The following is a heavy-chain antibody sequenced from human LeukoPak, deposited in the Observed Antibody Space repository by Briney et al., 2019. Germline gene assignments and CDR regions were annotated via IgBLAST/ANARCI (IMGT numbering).Heavy chain of an antibody. J-gene: IGHJ4*02. CDR3: AKAQAHSGYDLSEDY. V-gene: IGHV3-30*18. CDR1: GFTFSSYG. D-gene: IGHD5-12*01. Sequence: GGSLRLSCAASGFTFSSYGMHWVRQAPGKGLEWVAVISYDGSNKYYADSVKGRFTISRDNSKNTLYLQMNSLRAEDTAVYYCAKAQAHSGYDLSEDYWGQGTLVTVSS. CDR2: ISYDGSNK.